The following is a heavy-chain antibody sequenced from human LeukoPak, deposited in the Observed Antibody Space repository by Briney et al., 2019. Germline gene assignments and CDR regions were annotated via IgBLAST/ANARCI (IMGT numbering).Heavy chain of an antibody. CDR1: GFTFSSYG. CDR2: IWYDGSNK. J-gene: IGHJ5*02. V-gene: IGHV3-33*03. Sequence: AGGSLRLSCAASGFTFSSYGMHWVRQAPGKGLEWVAVIWYDGSNKYYADSVKGRFTISRDNSKNTLYLQMNSLRAEDTAVYYCAKDAKEQLALHNWFDPWGQGTLVTVSS. CDR3: AKDAKEQLALHNWFDP. D-gene: IGHD6-6*01.